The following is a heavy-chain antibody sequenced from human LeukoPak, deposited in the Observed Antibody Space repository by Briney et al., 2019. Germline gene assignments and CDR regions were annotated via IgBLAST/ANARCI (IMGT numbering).Heavy chain of an antibody. CDR1: GFTFSSYA. Sequence: GGSLRLSCAASGFTFSSYAMHWVRQAPGKGLEWVAVISYDGSNKYYADSVKGRFTISRDNSKNTLYLQMNSLRAEDTAVYYRAKSAAGFDYWGQGTLVTVSS. CDR3: AKSAAGFDY. CDR2: ISYDGSNK. V-gene: IGHV3-30-3*01. J-gene: IGHJ4*02. D-gene: IGHD6-25*01.